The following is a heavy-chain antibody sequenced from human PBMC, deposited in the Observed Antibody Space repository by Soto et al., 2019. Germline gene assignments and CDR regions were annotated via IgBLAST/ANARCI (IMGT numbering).Heavy chain of an antibody. CDR2: TYYRSRWYN. D-gene: IGHD3-10*01. CDR1: GDSVSSNSAS. J-gene: IGHJ6*02. V-gene: IGHV6-1*01. CDR3: AGVTWFRSMDV. Sequence: PSQTLSLTCAISGDSVSSNSASWNWIRQSASRGLEWLGRTYYRSRWYNDYALSVKSRITIDPDTSKNQFSLHLDSLTPEDTAVYYCAGVTWFRSMDVWGQGTPVTVSS.